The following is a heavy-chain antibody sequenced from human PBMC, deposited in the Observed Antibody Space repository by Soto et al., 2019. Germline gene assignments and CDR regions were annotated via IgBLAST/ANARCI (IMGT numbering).Heavy chain of an antibody. CDR1: GFTFSSYA. CDR2: ISGSGGST. Sequence: GSLRLSCAASGFTFSSYAMSWVRQAPGKGLEWVSGISGSGGSTDYADSVKGRFTISRDNSKNTLYLQMNSLRAEDTAVYYCAKDAFPRNGWYYFDFWGQGTLVTVSS. V-gene: IGHV3-23*01. D-gene: IGHD6-19*01. J-gene: IGHJ4*02. CDR3: AKDAFPRNGWYYFDF.